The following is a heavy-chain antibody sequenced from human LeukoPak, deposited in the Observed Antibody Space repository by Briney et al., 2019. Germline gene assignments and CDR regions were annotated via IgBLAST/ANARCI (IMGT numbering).Heavy chain of an antibody. D-gene: IGHD3-10*02. CDR3: ARAGNVRGEVFDY. CDR1: GGSISSYY. Sequence: PSETLSLTCTVSGGSISSYYWGWIRQPPGKGLEWIGSIYYSGSTYYNPSLKSRVTISVDTSKNQFSLKLSSVTAADTAVYYCARAGNVRGEVFDYWGQGTLVTVSS. CDR2: IYYSGST. J-gene: IGHJ4*02. V-gene: IGHV4-39*01.